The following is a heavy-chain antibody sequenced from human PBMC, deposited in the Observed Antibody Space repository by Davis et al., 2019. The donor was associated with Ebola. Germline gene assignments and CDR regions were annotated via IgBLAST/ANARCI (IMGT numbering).Heavy chain of an antibody. D-gene: IGHD5-24*01. V-gene: IGHV1-69*02. CDR2: IIPMLGIA. CDR3: ARARDMATIGDYAMDV. Sequence: AASVKVSCKASGGTFSSYTISWVRLAPGQGLEWMGRIIPMLGIANYAQKFQGRVTITADISTTVYMELSSLRSEDTAVYYCARARDMATIGDYAMDVWGQGTTVTVSS. CDR1: GGTFSSYT. J-gene: IGHJ6*02.